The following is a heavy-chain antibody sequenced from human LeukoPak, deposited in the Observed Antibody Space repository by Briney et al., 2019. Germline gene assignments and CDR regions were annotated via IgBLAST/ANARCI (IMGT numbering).Heavy chain of an antibody. CDR3: ASTRYSSSWYTGSWFDP. CDR1: GGSISSYY. J-gene: IGHJ5*02. Sequence: SETLSLTCTVSGGSISSYYWSWIRQPPGKGLEWIGYIYYSGSTNYNPSLKSRVTISVDTSKNQFSLKLSSVTAADTAVYYCASTRYSSSWYTGSWFDPWGQGTLVTVSS. D-gene: IGHD6-13*01. V-gene: IGHV4-59*08. CDR2: IYYSGST.